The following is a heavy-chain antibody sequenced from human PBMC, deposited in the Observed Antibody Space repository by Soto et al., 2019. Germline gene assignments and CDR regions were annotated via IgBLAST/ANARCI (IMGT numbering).Heavy chain of an antibody. CDR1: GFTFSSYG. V-gene: IGHV3-33*01. J-gene: IGHJ6*03. CDR3: ARDRGKREGYYYYMDV. CDR2: IWYDGSNK. Sequence: QVQLVESGGGVVQPGRSLRLSCAASGFTFSSYGMHWVRQAPGKGLEWVAVIWYDGSNKYYADSVKGRFTISRDNSKNTLYLQMNILRAEDTAVYYCARDRGKREGYYYYMDVWGKGTTVTVSS.